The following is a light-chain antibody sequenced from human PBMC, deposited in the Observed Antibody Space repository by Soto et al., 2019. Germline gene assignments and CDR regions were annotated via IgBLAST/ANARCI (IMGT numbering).Light chain of an antibody. CDR3: QQYGSSRT. CDR2: GAS. Sequence: EIVLTQSPGTVSLSPGERATLSCRARQSVSSSYLAWYQQKPGQAPRLLIYGASSRATGIPDRFSGSGSGTDFTLTISRLEPEDFAVYYCQQYGSSRTFGQGTKVDIK. CDR1: QSVSSSY. V-gene: IGKV3-20*01. J-gene: IGKJ1*01.